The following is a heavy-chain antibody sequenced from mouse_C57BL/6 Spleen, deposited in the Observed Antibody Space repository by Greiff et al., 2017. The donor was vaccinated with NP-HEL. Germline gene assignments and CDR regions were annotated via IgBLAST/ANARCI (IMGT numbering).Heavy chain of an antibody. CDR1: GYTFTSYW. D-gene: IGHD1-1*01. Sequence: VQLQQPGAELVKPGASVKLSCKASGYTFTSYWMHWVKQRPGQGLEWIGMIHPNSGSTNYNEKFKSKATLTVDKSSSTAYMQLSSLTSEDSAVYYCARGITTPGWYFDVWGTGTTVTVSS. CDR3: ARGITTPGWYFDV. J-gene: IGHJ1*03. V-gene: IGHV1-64*01. CDR2: IHPNSGST.